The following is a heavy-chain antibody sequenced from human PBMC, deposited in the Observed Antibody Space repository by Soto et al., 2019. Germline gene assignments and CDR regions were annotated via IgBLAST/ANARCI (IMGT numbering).Heavy chain of an antibody. J-gene: IGHJ5*02. CDR1: GGSFSGCY. Sequence: KTSETLSLTCAVYGGSFSGCYWSWIRQPPGKGLEWIGEINHSGSTNYNPSLKSRVTISVDTSKNQFSLKLSSVTAADTAVYYCARGTESSSPRYYNWFDPWGQGTLVTVSS. CDR2: INHSGST. D-gene: IGHD6-13*01. CDR3: ARGTESSSPRYYNWFDP. V-gene: IGHV4-34*01.